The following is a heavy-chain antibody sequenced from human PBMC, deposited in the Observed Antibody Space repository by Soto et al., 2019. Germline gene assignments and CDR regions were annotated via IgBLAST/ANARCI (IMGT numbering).Heavy chain of an antibody. CDR1: GYTLTELS. Sequence: ASVKVSCKVSGYTLTELSMHWVRQAPGKGLEWMGGFDPEDGETIYAQKFQGRVTMTEDTSTDTAYMKLSSLRSEDTAVYYCATGLERTYTFYSLGQRNLVTVSS. J-gene: IGHJ5*01. V-gene: IGHV1-24*01. CDR3: ATGLERTYTFYS. D-gene: IGHD1-1*01. CDR2: FDPEDGET.